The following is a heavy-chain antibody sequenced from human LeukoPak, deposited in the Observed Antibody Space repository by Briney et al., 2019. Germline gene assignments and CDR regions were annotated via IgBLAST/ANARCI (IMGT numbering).Heavy chain of an antibody. J-gene: IGHJ4*02. CDR2: LSGSGGST. CDR1: GFTFSSYA. D-gene: IGHD6-19*01. CDR3: AKEGARVAVAWNRHFLDY. V-gene: IGHV3-23*01. Sequence: GGSLRLSCAASGFTFSSYAMSWVRQAPGKGLEWVSALSGSGGSTYYADSVKGRFTISRDNSKNTLYLQMNSLRAEDTAVYYCAKEGARVAVAWNRHFLDYWGQGTLVTVSS.